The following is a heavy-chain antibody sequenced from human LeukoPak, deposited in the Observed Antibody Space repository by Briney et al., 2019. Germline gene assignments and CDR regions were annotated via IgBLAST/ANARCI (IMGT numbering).Heavy chain of an antibody. CDR3: ARGRRTYYGSGAPFDY. V-gene: IGHV4-61*01. D-gene: IGHD3-10*01. CDR1: GGSVSSGSYY. Sequence: SETLSLTCTVSGGSVSSGSYYWSWIRQPPGKGLEWIGYIYYSGSTNYNPSLKSRVTISVDTSKNQFSLKLSSVTAADTAVYYCARGRRTYYGSGAPFDYWGQGTLVTVSS. CDR2: IYYSGST. J-gene: IGHJ4*02.